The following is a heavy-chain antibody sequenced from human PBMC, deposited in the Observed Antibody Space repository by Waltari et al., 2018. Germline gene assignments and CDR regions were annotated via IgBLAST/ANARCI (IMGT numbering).Heavy chain of an antibody. CDR2: IYYSGST. CDR3: ASHRGYYDSSGYYRNWFDP. CDR1: GGSISSSSYY. J-gene: IGHJ5*02. V-gene: IGHV4-39*07. D-gene: IGHD3-22*01. Sequence: QLQLQESGPGLVKPSETLSLTCTVSGGSISSSSYYWGWIRQPPGKGLEWIGSIYYSGSTYYNPSLKSRVTISVDTSKNQFSLKLSSVTAADTAVYYCASHRGYYDSSGYYRNWFDPWGQGTLVTVSS.